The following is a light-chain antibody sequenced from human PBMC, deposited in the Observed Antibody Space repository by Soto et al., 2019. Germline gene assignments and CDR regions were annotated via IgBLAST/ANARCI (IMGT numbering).Light chain of an antibody. CDR2: EVS. V-gene: IGLV2-14*01. CDR1: SSDVGGYNF. Sequence: QSVLTQPASVSGSPGQSITIFCTGSSSDVGGYNFVSWYQQHPGKAPKLMIYEVSKRPSGVSNRFSGSKSGNTASLTISGLQAEDEADYYWSSYSTSNSYVFGAGTKVTVL. J-gene: IGLJ1*01. CDR3: SSYSTSNSYV.